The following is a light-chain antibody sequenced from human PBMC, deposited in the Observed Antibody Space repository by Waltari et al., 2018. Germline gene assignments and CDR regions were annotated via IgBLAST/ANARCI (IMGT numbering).Light chain of an antibody. J-gene: IGLJ2*01. CDR2: DVS. CDR1: SSDVGGYNY. V-gene: IGLV2-14*03. Sequence: QSALTQPASVSGSPGQSITISCTGTSSDVGGYNYVSWYQQHPGKAPKLLIYDVSNRPSGVSNRFSCSKSGNTASLTISGLQAEDEADYYCSSYTSSSTLGVVFGGGTKLTVL. CDR3: SSYTSSSTLGVV.